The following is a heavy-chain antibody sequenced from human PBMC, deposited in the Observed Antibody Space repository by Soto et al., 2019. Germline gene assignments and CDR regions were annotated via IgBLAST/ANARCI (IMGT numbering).Heavy chain of an antibody. CDR1: GGTFSNYV. D-gene: IGHD1-7*01. Sequence: QVQLVRSVAEVKKPGSSVRVSCKASGGTFSNYVVNWVRQAPGQGREWMGRIIPISGAANYAQKFQGIVTITADKSTSTSYMELSSLSSEDTAVYYCATDMTRTVVPYFDFWGQGTLVTVSS. CDR3: ATDMTRTVVPYFDF. CDR2: IIPISGAA. V-gene: IGHV1-69*06. J-gene: IGHJ4*02.